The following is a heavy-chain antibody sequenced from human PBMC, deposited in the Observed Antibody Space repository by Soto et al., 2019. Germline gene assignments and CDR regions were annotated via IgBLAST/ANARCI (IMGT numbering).Heavy chain of an antibody. CDR1: GFTFSNYG. CDR3: ARDHYDILTGYLSRPLSASGHDAFDI. CDR2: IWYDGSNK. Sequence: GGSLRLSCAASGFTFSNYGMHWVRQAPGKGLEWVAVIWYDGSNKYYADSVKGRFTISRDNSKNTLYLQMNSLRAEDTAVYYCARDHYDILTGYLSRPLSASGHDAFDIWGQGTVVTVSS. D-gene: IGHD3-9*01. V-gene: IGHV3-33*01. J-gene: IGHJ3*02.